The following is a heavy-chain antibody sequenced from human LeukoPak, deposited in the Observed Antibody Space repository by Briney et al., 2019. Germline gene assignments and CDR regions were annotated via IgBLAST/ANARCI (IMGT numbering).Heavy chain of an antibody. CDR1: GFTFSSYA. V-gene: IGHV3-30*04. CDR3: ARVLGTFDY. J-gene: IGHJ4*02. CDR2: ISYDGSNK. Sequence: PGRSLRLSCAASGFTFSSYAMHWVRQAPGKGLEWVAVISYDGSNKYYADSVKGRFTISRDISKNTLYLQMNSLRAEDTAVYYCARVLGTFDYWGQGTLVTVSS.